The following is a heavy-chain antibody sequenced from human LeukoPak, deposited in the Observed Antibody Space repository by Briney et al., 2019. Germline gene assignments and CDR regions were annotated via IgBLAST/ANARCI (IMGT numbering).Heavy chain of an antibody. CDR3: ARVLRSGYSPFDY. CDR2: ISSTGASM. CDR1: GFTFSDYY. V-gene: IGHV3-11*01. D-gene: IGHD5-12*01. Sequence: PGGSLRLSCAASGFTFSDYYMTSIRQAPRKGLEWVSYISSTGASMYYADSVKGRFTISRDNGKNSLSLQMNSLRAEYTAVYYCARVLRSGYSPFDYWGQGILVTVSS. J-gene: IGHJ4*02.